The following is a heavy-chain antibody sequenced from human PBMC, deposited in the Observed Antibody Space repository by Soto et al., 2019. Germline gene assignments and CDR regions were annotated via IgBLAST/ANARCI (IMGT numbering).Heavy chain of an antibody. CDR1: GFIFTDYS. Sequence: QVQLVESGGGLVEPGWSLRLSCSASGFIFTDYSMTWIRQAPGKGLEWVSYISNGDETNNYADSVKGRFIVSRDNGKKVLWLQMSGVRGYDTAVYYCARDPNRRDGYNFDSWGRGALVTVSS. D-gene: IGHD5-12*01. CDR3: ARDPNRRDGYNFDS. V-gene: IGHV3-11*01. J-gene: IGHJ4*02. CDR2: ISNGDETN.